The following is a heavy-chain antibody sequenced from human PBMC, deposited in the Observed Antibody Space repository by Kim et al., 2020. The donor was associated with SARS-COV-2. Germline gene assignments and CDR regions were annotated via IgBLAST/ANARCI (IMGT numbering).Heavy chain of an antibody. D-gene: IGHD3-10*01. Sequence: GGSLRLSCAASGFTFSSYSMNWVRQAPGKGLEWVSSISSSSSYIYYADSVKGRFTISRDNAKNSLYLQMNSLRAEDTAVYYCARDFVRITRPNGMDVWGQGTTVTVSS. CDR1: GFTFSSYS. CDR3: ARDFVRITRPNGMDV. V-gene: IGHV3-21*01. J-gene: IGHJ6*02. CDR2: ISSSSSYI.